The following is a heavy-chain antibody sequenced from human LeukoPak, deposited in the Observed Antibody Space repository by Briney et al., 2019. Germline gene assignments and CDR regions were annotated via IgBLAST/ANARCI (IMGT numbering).Heavy chain of an antibody. D-gene: IGHD1-26*01. Sequence: GASVTVSCKASGGTFSSYAISWVRQAPGQGLEWMGRIIPILGIANYAQKFQGRVTITADKSTSTAYMELSSLRSEDTAVYYCAKSASGSSYFDAFDIWGQGTMVTVSS. CDR1: GGTFSSYA. V-gene: IGHV1-69*04. CDR2: IIPILGIA. J-gene: IGHJ3*02. CDR3: AKSASGSSYFDAFDI.